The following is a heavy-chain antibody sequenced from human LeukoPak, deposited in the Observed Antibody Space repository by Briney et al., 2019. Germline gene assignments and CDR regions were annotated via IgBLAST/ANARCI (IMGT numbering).Heavy chain of an antibody. Sequence: PGRSLRLSCAASGFTFSSYAMHWVRQAPGKGLEWVAVISYDGSNKYYADSVKGRFTISRDNSKNTLYLQMNSLRAEDTAVYYCASDIVVVVAATRVHDYWGQGTLVTVSS. CDR1: GFTFSSYA. CDR3: ASDIVVVVAATRVHDY. D-gene: IGHD2-15*01. J-gene: IGHJ4*02. CDR2: ISYDGSNK. V-gene: IGHV3-30-3*01.